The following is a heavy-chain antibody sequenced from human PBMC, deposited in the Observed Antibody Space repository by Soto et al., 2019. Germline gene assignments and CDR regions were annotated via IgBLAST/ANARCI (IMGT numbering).Heavy chain of an antibody. Sequence: VQLLESGGDLVQPGGSLRLFCVASGFILKNYAMSWVRQAPGKGLAWVSTIGGTDGDSDGVPWYEDSVKGRFTISRDSSANTLFLHMDNLRAEDSALYYCVKRGRNWGAFDFWGQGTTVVVSS. CDR3: VKRGRNWGAFDF. V-gene: IGHV3-23*01. J-gene: IGHJ3*01. D-gene: IGHD7-27*01. CDR2: IGGTDGDSDGVP. CDR1: GFILKNYA.